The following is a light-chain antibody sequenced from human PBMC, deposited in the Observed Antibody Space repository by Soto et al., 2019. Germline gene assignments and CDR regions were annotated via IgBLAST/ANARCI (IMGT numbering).Light chain of an antibody. Sequence: DIQITQSPASLSSSVGVRFTISCRASKSISTDVQRYQQKAGKAPKLLVDSAVTLQSGDPSRFSGSKSETDFTLTISSLQPEDFATYYCQQTYSSPITFGQGTRLEIK. CDR3: QQTYSSPIT. V-gene: IGKV1-39*01. CDR2: SAV. CDR1: KSISTD. J-gene: IGKJ5*01.